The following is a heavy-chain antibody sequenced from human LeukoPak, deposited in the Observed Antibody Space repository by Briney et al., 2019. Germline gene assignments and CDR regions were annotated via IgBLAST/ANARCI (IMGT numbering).Heavy chain of an antibody. V-gene: IGHV3-23*01. CDR2: ISGSGGST. D-gene: IGHD4-11*01. Sequence: GGTLRLPCAASGFTFSSYAMSWVRQAPGKGLEWVSAISGSGGSTYYADSVKGRFTISRDNSKNTLYLQMNSLRAEDTAVYYCAKDAAANVDYPYYFDYWGQGALVTVSS. CDR1: GFTFSSYA. CDR3: AKDAAANVDYPYYFDY. J-gene: IGHJ4*02.